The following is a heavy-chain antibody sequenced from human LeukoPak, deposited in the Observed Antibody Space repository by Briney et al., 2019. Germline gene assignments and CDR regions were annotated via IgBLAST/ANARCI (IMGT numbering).Heavy chain of an antibody. CDR2: VSHTGAT. J-gene: IGHJ3*01. V-gene: IGHV4-59*01. CDR3: TMARRGCFYTLDL. CDR1: GASINGNF. Sequence: SETLSLTFSVSGASINGNFCHLVRQTPEKRLDWIGYVSHTGATTSNPTLKSRVSITIDTSKSQISLTMTSVTAADSALYYCTMARRGCFYTLDLWGPGTIVSVS. D-gene: IGHD2/OR15-2a*01.